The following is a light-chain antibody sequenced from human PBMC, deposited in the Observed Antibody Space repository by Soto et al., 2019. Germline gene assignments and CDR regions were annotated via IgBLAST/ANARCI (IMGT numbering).Light chain of an antibody. CDR3: QQASSFPPT. Sequence: DIQMTQSPSSVSASVGDRVTITCRASQDIDRWLAWYQQKPGKAPRLLIYAAAGLPSGVPSRFSGSGSGTDFTLTISSLQPEDFVIYYCQQASSFPPTFGGGTKLEIK. V-gene: IGKV1-12*01. CDR1: QDIDRW. CDR2: AAA. J-gene: IGKJ4*01.